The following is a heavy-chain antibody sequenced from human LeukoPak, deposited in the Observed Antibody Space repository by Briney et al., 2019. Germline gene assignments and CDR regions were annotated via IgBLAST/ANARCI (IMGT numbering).Heavy chain of an antibody. Sequence: SETLSLTCTVSGGSISSYYWSWIRQPAGKGLVWIGRIYTSGSTNYNPSLKSRVTISVDKSKNQFSLKLSSVTAADTAVYYCARAQRHHITGRTGWFDPWGQGTLVTVSS. CDR2: IYTSGST. J-gene: IGHJ5*02. V-gene: IGHV4-4*07. CDR1: GGSISSYY. CDR3: ARAQRHHITGRTGWFDP. D-gene: IGHD1/OR15-1a*01.